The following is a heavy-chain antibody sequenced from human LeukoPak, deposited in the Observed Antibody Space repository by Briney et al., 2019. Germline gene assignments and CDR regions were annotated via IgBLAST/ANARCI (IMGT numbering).Heavy chain of an antibody. V-gene: IGHV1-46*02. J-gene: IGHJ6*02. D-gene: IGHD1-26*01. Sequence: ASVKVSCKASAYTFNNHYIHWVRQAPGHGLEWMGIINPSGGSTGFAQKFRGRVTMTRDTYTSTVYMELSSLRSEDTDVYYCARDGGATKGTPYYDGLDVWGQGTTVTVSS. CDR2: INPSGGST. CDR1: AYTFNNHY. CDR3: ARDGGATKGTPYYDGLDV.